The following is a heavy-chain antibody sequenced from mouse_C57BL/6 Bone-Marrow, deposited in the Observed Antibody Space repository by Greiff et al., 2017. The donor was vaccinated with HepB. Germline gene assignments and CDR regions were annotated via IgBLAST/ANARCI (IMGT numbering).Heavy chain of an antibody. Sequence: VQLQESGAELARPGASVKLSCKASGYTFTSYGISWVKQRTGQGLEWIGEIYPRSGNTYYNEKFKGKATLTADKSSSTAYMELRSLTSEDSAVYFCARRGALTWFAYWGQGTLVTVSA. CDR3: ARRGALTWFAY. J-gene: IGHJ3*01. CDR1: GYTFTSYG. D-gene: IGHD3-1*01. V-gene: IGHV1-81*01. CDR2: IYPRSGNT.